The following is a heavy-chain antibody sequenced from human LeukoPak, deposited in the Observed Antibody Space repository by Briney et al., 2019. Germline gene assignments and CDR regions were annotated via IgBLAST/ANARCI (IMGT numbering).Heavy chain of an antibody. J-gene: IGHJ4*02. CDR1: GYTFNSYG. V-gene: IGHV1-18*01. CDR3: ARNIAAAGTGGY. CDR2: ISAYNGNT. D-gene: IGHD6-13*01. Sequence: ASVKVSCKASGYTFNSYGISWMRQAPGQGLEWMGWISAYNGNTNYAQKLQGRVTMTTDTSTSTAYMELRSLRSDDTAVYYCARNIAAAGTGGYWGQGTLVTVSS.